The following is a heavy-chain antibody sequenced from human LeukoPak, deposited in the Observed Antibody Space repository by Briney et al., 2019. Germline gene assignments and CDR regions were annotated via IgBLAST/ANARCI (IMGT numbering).Heavy chain of an antibody. V-gene: IGHV4-31*03. D-gene: IGHD3-10*01. J-gene: IGHJ5*02. CDR2: IYYSGST. Sequence: SQTLSLTCTVSGGSISRGGYYWSWIRQHPGKGLEWIGYIYYSGSTYYNPSLKSRVTISVDTSKNQFSLKLSSVTAADTAVYYCARSGDNGFDPWGQGTLVTVSS. CDR1: GGSISRGGYY. CDR3: ARSGDNGFDP.